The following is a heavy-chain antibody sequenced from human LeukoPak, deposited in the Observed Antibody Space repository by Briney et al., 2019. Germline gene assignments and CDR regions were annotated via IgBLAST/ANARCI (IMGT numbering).Heavy chain of an antibody. V-gene: IGHV3-30-3*01. CDR3: ARDRDTAMGL. J-gene: IGHJ4*02. CDR1: GFTFSNYA. D-gene: IGHD5-18*01. Sequence: GSLRLSCAASGFTFSNYAMHWVRQAPGKGLEWVAIISYDGNDKYYTDSVKGRFTISRDKSKNTLHLQMNSLRAEDTAVYYCARDRDTAMGLWGQGTLVTVSS. CDR2: ISYDGNDK.